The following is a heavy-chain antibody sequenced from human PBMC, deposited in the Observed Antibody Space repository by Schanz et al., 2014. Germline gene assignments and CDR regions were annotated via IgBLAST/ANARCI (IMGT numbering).Heavy chain of an antibody. CDR2: IIPFLDLA. Sequence: QVQLVQSGAEVKKSGSSLKVSCKASGGTFSKHSISWVRQAPGQGLEWLARIIPFLDLAKSAQKFQGRVTLTADTSTNTAYREMTSLRSEDTAVYYCARGGGLDKLFLDVWGQGTTVTVSS. J-gene: IGHJ6*02. V-gene: IGHV1-69*04. CDR1: GGTFSKHS. D-gene: IGHD3-16*01. CDR3: ARGGGLDKLFLDV.